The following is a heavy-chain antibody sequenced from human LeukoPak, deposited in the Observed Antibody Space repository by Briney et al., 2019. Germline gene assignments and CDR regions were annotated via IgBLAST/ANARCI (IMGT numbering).Heavy chain of an antibody. J-gene: IGHJ4*02. CDR3: ARDRPTGASRLFVVQ. Sequence: GGSLRLSCAASGFPFSSFSMTWVRQAPGKGLEWISYIHSTSSPIYYADSVKGRFTLSRDSAKNSLYLQMNSLTAEDTAVYYCARDRPTGASRLFVVQWGQGTLVTVSS. CDR2: IHSTSSPI. CDR1: GFPFSSFS. D-gene: IGHD3-3*01. V-gene: IGHV3-48*01.